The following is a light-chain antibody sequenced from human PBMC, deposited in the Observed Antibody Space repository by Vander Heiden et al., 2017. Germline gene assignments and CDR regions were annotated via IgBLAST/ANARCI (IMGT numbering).Light chain of an antibody. CDR3: LQHRTYPWA. CDR1: EAIADD. J-gene: IGKJ1*01. V-gene: IGKV1-17*01. CDR2: KTF. Sequence: DIHMTQSPSSLSASVRASVTITCRASEAIADDLSWYQMKPGKALESLIYKTFIYQSGVPSRCSGSGSATQFTRTISSLQPEDFATYYCLQHRTYPWAFGQGTKVEIK.